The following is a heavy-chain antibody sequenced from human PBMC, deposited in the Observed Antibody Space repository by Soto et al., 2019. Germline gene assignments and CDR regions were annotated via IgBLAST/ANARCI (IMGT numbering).Heavy chain of an antibody. J-gene: IGHJ4*02. V-gene: IGHV4-61*01. CDR1: GDPACTDLSG. D-gene: IGHD6-19*01. Sequence: HXGTLSLSCAACGDPACTDLSGWSWIRQPRGNGLEGIGYIYYSGSTNYNPSLKSRVTISVDTSKNQFSLKLSSVTAADTAVYYCARVSPLSPTRAGAVAGPDLDSWGQGTLVTVSS. CDR3: ARVSPLSPTRAGAVAGPDLDS. CDR2: IYYSGST.